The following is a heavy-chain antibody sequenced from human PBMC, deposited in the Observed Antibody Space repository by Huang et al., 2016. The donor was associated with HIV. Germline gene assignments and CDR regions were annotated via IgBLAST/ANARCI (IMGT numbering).Heavy chain of an antibody. CDR2: LYPGDSDT. CDR3: AREGGSRYYMDV. V-gene: IGHV5-51*03. CDR1: GYSFRSYW. D-gene: IGHD3-16*01. J-gene: IGHJ6*03. Sequence: EVQLVQSGAEVKKPGESLRISCKGSGYSFRSYWIGGVRQMPGKGLEWRVILYPGDSDTRYSPSCQGLVPISADKSISTAYLQWSSLKASDTAMYYCAREGGSRYYMDVWGKGTTVTVSS.